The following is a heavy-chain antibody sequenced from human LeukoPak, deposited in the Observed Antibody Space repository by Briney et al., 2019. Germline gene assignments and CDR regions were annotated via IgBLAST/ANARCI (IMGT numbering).Heavy chain of an antibody. V-gene: IGHV3-48*01. J-gene: IGHJ6*02. CDR1: GFILSQYG. CDR3: ARGGGLDV. Sequence: GGSLRLSCAASGFILSQYGFNWVRQAPGKGLEWVSHIRYTSETFYADSVEGRLTISRDHARNSLYLQMSNLRAEDTAVYFCARGGGLDVWGQGATVTASS. D-gene: IGHD3-16*01. CDR2: IRYTSET.